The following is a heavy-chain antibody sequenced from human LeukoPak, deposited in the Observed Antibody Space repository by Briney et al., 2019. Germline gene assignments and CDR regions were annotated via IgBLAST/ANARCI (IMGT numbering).Heavy chain of an antibody. D-gene: IGHD3-9*01. CDR3: ARDDHSYDILTGYPLFDY. Sequence: PSETLSLTCTVSGGSISSSSYYWGWIRQPPGKGLEWIGSIYYSGSTYYNPSLKSRVTISVDTSKNQFPLKLSSVTAADTAVYYCARDDHSYDILTGYPLFDYWGQGTLVTVSS. J-gene: IGHJ4*02. CDR1: GGSISSSSYY. V-gene: IGHV4-39*06. CDR2: IYYSGST.